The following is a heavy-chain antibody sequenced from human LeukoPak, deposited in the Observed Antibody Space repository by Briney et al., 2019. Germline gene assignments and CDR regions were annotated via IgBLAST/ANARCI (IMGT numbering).Heavy chain of an antibody. CDR3: ARAKEWLAYFEC. D-gene: IGHD6-19*01. Sequence: RASVKVSCKTSGYSFTSYYMHWVRQAPGQGLERMGIINPSSGGTTYAQGFQGRVTMTRDTSTRTLYMEMTTLRSEDTAVYYCARAKEWLAYFECWGQGTLVTVSS. J-gene: IGHJ4*02. CDR1: GYSFTSYY. V-gene: IGHV1-46*01. CDR2: INPSSGGT.